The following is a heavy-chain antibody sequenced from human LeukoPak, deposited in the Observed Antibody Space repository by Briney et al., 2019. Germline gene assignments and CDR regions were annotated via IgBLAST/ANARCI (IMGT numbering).Heavy chain of an antibody. V-gene: IGHV3-30*02. CDR3: AKDTYSGSSGYYVFDY. J-gene: IGHJ4*02. D-gene: IGHD3-22*01. CDR1: GFTFSTYV. Sequence: PGGSLRLSCAVSGFTFSTYVIHWVRQAPGKGLEWVAFIRYDGSNEHYADSVKGRFTISRDNSKNTLYLQMNSLRAEDTAVYYCAKDTYSGSSGYYVFDYWGQGTLVTVSS. CDR2: IRYDGSNE.